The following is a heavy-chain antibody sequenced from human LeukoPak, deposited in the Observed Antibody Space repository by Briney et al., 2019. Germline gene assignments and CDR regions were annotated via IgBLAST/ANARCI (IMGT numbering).Heavy chain of an antibody. J-gene: IGHJ4*02. D-gene: IGHD6-13*01. CDR1: GGSISSYY. CDR3: ARRFSSSWTSDY. CDR2: IYYSGST. Sequence: SETLSLTCTVSGGSISSYYWSWIRQPPGKGLEWIGYIYYSGSTNYNPSLKSRVTISVDTSKNQFSLRLSSVTAADTAVYYCARRFSSSWTSDYWGQGTLVTVSS. V-gene: IGHV4-59*08.